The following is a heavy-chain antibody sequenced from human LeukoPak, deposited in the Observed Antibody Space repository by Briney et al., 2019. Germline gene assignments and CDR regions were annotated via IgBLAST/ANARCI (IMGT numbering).Heavy chain of an antibody. Sequence: GGSLRLSCAASGFAISDYSMNWVRQVPGKGLEWVSYISSSSNKVYYADSVKGRFTISRDNAKNSPFLQMNSLRADDTAVYYCARNFYCGGDCAISYFDYWGQGTLVTVSS. CDR3: ARNFYCGGDCAISYFDY. D-gene: IGHD2-21*02. CDR1: GFAISDYS. J-gene: IGHJ4*02. V-gene: IGHV3-48*01. CDR2: ISSSSNKV.